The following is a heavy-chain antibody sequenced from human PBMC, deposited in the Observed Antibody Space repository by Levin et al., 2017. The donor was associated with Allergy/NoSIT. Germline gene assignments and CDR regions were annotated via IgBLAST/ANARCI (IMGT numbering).Heavy chain of an antibody. D-gene: IGHD4-17*01. Sequence: LSLTCAASGFTFSSYGMHWVRQAPGKGLEWVAVISYDGSNKYYADSVKGRFTISRDNSKNTLYLQMNSLRAEDTAVYYCAKDAPYGVFDYWGQGTLVTVSS. CDR2: ISYDGSNK. V-gene: IGHV3-30*18. J-gene: IGHJ4*02. CDR1: GFTFSSYG. CDR3: AKDAPYGVFDY.